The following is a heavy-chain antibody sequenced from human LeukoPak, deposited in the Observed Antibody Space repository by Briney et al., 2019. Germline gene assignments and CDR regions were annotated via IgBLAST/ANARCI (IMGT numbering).Heavy chain of an antibody. D-gene: IGHD3-9*01. CDR3: AREDYDILTGYYCGMDV. CDR2: MSSSGSTI. Sequence: GRSLRHSRAAPRFPFSRYELTRVPYTTGQALETDSYMSSSGSTIYYADSVKGRFTISRDNAKNSLYLQMHSLRAEDTAVYYCAREDYDILTGYYCGMDVWGQGTTVTVSS. V-gene: IGHV3-48*03. J-gene: IGHJ6*02. CDR1: RFPFSRYE.